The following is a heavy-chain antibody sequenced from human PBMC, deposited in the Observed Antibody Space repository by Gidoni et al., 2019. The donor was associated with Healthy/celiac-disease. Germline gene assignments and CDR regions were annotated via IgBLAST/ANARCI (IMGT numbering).Heavy chain of an antibody. CDR3: ARVVVVTAAIRSGLDY. CDR2: INHSGST. V-gene: IGHV4-34*01. J-gene: IGHJ4*02. D-gene: IGHD2-2*01. CDR1: GGSFSGYY. Sequence: QVQLQQWGAGLFKPSETLSLTCAVYGGSFSGYYWSWIRQPPGKGLEWIGEINHSGSTNYNPSLKSRVTVSLDTSKNQFSLKLSSVTAADTAVYYCARVVVVTAAIRSGLDYWGQGTLVTVSS.